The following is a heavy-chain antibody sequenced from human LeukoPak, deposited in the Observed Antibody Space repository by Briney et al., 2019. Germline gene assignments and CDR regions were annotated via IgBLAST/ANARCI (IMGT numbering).Heavy chain of an antibody. V-gene: IGHV3-7*01. Sequence: GGSLKLSCVASRFTFSNHYMSWVRQVPGKGLEWVATIKPDGSETFYVDSVKGRFTVSRDNAKNSLYLQMSSLRAEDTAVYHCARNLVHLWNVFDFWGLGTMVTISS. CDR3: ARNLVHLWNVFDF. J-gene: IGHJ3*01. D-gene: IGHD5-18*01. CDR1: RFTFSNHY. CDR2: IKPDGSET.